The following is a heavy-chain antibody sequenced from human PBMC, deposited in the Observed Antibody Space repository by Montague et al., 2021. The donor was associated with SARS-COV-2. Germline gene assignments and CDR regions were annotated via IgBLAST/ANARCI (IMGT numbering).Heavy chain of an antibody. Sequence: SLRLSCAASGFTYSKYGVHWVRQAPGKGLEWVASIWNDGSKQYHXDSXKGRFTISRDNSNNMLYLQMDSLRAEDAAVYYCVGDPGDPDTFDYWGQGTQVTVSS. V-gene: IGHV3-33*01. D-gene: IGHD7-27*01. CDR2: IWNDGSKQ. J-gene: IGHJ4*02. CDR1: GFTYSKYG. CDR3: VGDPGDPDTFDY.